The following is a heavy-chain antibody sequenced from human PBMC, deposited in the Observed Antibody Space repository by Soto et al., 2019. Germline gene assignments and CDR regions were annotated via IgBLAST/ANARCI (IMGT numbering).Heavy chain of an antibody. D-gene: IGHD3-22*01. CDR3: ARHFPALVFTPPSYYYGMDV. J-gene: IGHJ6*02. Sequence: QVQLQESGPGLVKPSETLTLTCTVSGGSISSYYWSWIRQPPGKGLEWIGYIYYSGSTNYNPSLKSRVTISVDTSKNQFSLKLSSVTAADTAVYYCARHFPALVFTPPSYYYGMDVWGQGTTVTVSS. V-gene: IGHV4-59*01. CDR1: GGSISSYY. CDR2: IYYSGST.